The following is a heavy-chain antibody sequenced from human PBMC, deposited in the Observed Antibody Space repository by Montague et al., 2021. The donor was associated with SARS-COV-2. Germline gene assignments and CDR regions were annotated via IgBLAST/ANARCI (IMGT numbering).Heavy chain of an antibody. D-gene: IGHD3-22*01. CDR2: INHRGST. J-gene: IGHJ4*02. Sequence: SETLSLTCAVYDGSFSDYSWTWIRQPPGKGLEWIGEINHRGSTNYNPPLKSRVTISVDTSKNQFSLKMTSVTAADTAVYYCARGRQHINMVVVVVTGGEYYFDXGGQGTLVAVSS. CDR1: DGSFSDYS. V-gene: IGHV4-34*01. CDR3: ARGRQHINMVVVVVTGGEYYFDX.